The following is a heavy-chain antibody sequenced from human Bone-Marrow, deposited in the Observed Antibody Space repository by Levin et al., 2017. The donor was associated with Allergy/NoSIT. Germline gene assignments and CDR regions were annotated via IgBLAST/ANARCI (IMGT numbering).Heavy chain of an antibody. CDR2: IFYNGNT. D-gene: IGHD2-15*01. V-gene: IGHV4-59*11. CDR1: GGSISPHY. Sequence: TTSETLSLTCTVPGGSISPHYWSWIRQPPGKGLEWIGYIFYNGNTDYNPSLKSRVTISVATSKNEFSLKLNSVTAADTAVYYCARGLGYCSGGTCYSGSSWGQGTLVTVSS. CDR3: ARGLGYCSGGTCYSGSS. J-gene: IGHJ4*02.